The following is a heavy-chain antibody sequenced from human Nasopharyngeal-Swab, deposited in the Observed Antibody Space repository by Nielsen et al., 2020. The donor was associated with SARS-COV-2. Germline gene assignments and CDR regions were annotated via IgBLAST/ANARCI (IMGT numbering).Heavy chain of an antibody. Sequence: ETLSLTCAASRFTFSIYTMNWVRQAPGKGLEWVSAISSTGDYIYYAASVKGRFTISRDNAKNSVYLQMNSLRAEDTALYYCTRDTPAMFAYWGQGTLVSVSS. CDR3: TRDTPAMFAY. J-gene: IGHJ4*02. CDR1: RFTFSIYT. CDR2: ISSTGDYI. V-gene: IGHV3-21*01.